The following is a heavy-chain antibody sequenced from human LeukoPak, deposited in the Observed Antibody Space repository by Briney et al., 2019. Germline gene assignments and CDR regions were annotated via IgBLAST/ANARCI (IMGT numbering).Heavy chain of an antibody. CDR1: GGSFSGYY. D-gene: IGHD4-23*01. CDR2: INHSGST. CDR3: ASVDGGNFSFDY. J-gene: IGHJ4*02. Sequence: SSETLSLTCAVYGGSFSGYYWSWIRQPPGKGLEWIGEINHSGSTNYNPSLESRVTISVDTSKNQFSLKLSSVTAADTAVYYCASVDGGNFSFDYWGQGTLVTVSS. V-gene: IGHV4-34*01.